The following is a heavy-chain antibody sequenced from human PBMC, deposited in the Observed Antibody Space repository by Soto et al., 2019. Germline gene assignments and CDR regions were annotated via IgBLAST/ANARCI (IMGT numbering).Heavy chain of an antibody. CDR1: GVTVSSYW. CDR3: AKDREGAGVGLF. D-gene: IGHD3-10*01. V-gene: IGHV3-74*01. Sequence: GGSLRLSCAASGVTVSSYWMHWVRQAPGKGLVWVSRINSDGSSTSYADSVKGRFTISRDNAKNSLYLQMNSLRAEDTAVYYCAKDREGAGVGLFWGQGTMVTVSS. CDR2: INSDGSST. J-gene: IGHJ3*01.